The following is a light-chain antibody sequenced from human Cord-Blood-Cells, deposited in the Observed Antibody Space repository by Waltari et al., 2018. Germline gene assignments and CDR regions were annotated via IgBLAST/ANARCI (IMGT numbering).Light chain of an antibody. J-gene: IGLJ2*01. CDR1: LLSKKY. V-gene: IGLV3-25*02. CDR3: QSADSSVNHQVF. Sequence: SSELTQPPSVSVSPGQTARITCSGELLSKKYNQWSQQKPGLAPILLIYKDTERPSGIPERFSSSSSGTTITLTINGAQAEDEADYYCQSADSSVNHQVFFGGGTRLTVL. CDR2: KDT.